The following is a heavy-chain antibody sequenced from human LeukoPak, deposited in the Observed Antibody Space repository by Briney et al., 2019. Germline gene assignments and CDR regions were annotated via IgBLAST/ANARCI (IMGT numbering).Heavy chain of an antibody. V-gene: IGHV1-69*05. CDR3: ASRRDHFDY. CDR2: IIPIFGTA. J-gene: IGHJ4*02. CDR1: GGTFSSSA. Sequence: SVKVSCKASGGTFSSSAISWVRQPPGQGLEWMGGIIPIFGTANYAQKFQGRVTITTDESTSTAYMELSSLRSEDTAVYYCASRRDHFDYWGQGTLVTVSS.